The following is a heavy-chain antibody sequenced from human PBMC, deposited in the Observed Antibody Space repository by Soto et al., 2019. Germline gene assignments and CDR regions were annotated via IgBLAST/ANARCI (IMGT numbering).Heavy chain of an antibody. CDR2: IFYSGTT. V-gene: IGHV4-31*03. CDR3: ARSVEP. J-gene: IGHJ5*02. CDR1: GGSISSGGYY. Sequence: TSETLSLTCTVSGGSISSGGYYWSWIRQHPGKGLEWIGYIFYSGTTYYNPSLKSRVTISVDTSKNQFSLKLSFVSDADTAVYYCARSVEPWGQGTLVTVSS.